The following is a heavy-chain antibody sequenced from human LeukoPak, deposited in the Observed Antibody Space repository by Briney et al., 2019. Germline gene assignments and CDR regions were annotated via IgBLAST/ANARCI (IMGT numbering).Heavy chain of an antibody. CDR2: ISSSSSYI. J-gene: IGHJ4*02. Sequence: GGSLRLSCAASGFTFSSYSMNWVRQAPGKGLEWVSSISSSSSYIYYADSVKGRFTISRDNAKNSLYLQMNSLRPEDTAVYYCAKGYYYDSSGYYQHFDHWGQGTLVTVSS. D-gene: IGHD3-22*01. CDR3: AKGYYYDSSGYYQHFDH. V-gene: IGHV3-21*01. CDR1: GFTFSSYS.